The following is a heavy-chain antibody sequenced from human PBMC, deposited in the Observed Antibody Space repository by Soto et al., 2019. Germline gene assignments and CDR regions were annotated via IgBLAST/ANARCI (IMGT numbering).Heavy chain of an antibody. CDR2: ISYDGSNK. CDR3: AKPLYPYSSSPSGIDY. D-gene: IGHD6-6*01. CDR1: GFTFSSYG. Sequence: PGGSLRLSCATSGFTFSSYGMYWVRQAPGKGLEWVAVISYDGSNKYYADSVKGRFTISRDNSKNTLYLQMNSLRAEDTAVYYCAKPLYPYSSSPSGIDYWGQGTLVTVSS. V-gene: IGHV3-30*18. J-gene: IGHJ4*02.